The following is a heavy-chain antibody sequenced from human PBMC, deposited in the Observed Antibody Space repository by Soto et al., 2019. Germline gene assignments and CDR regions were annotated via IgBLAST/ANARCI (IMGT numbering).Heavy chain of an antibody. CDR2: ISAYNGNT. CDR3: TRAPRGIIVAPDY. V-gene: IGHV1-18*01. D-gene: IGHD6-19*01. J-gene: IGHJ4*02. CDR1: GYTFTSYG. Sequence: ASVKVSCKASGYTFTSYGISWVRQAPGQGLEWMGWISAYNGNTNYAQKPQGRVTMTTDTSTSTAYMELSSLTSEDTAVYYCTRAPRGIIVAPDYWGQGTLVTVSS.